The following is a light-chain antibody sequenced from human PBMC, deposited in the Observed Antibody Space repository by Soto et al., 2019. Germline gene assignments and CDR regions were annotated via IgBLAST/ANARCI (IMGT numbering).Light chain of an antibody. CDR3: MQALQSPLT. J-gene: IGKJ5*01. Sequence: DIVMTQSPLSLPVIPGEPASISCWSSQSLLDSNGNNHLNWYLQKPGHSPQVLIYLGSNRASGVPDRFSGSGSGTDFTLNISRVEAEDVGVYYCMQALQSPLTFGQGTRLEIK. CDR1: QSLLDSNGNNH. CDR2: LGS. V-gene: IGKV2-28*01.